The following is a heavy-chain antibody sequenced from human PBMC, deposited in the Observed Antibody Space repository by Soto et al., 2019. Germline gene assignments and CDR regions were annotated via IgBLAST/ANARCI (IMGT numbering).Heavy chain of an antibody. J-gene: IGHJ6*02. CDR3: AKDLRSSSRHYYYYGMDV. Sequence: GGSLSLSCAASGFTFSNYGMRWIRQAPGKGLEWVAVISYDGSNKYYADSVKGRFTISRDNSKNTLYLQMNSLRAEDTAVYYCAKDLRSSSRHYYYYGMDVWGQGPTVTVSS. CDR1: GFTFSNYG. V-gene: IGHV3-30*18. D-gene: IGHD6-13*01. CDR2: ISYDGSNK.